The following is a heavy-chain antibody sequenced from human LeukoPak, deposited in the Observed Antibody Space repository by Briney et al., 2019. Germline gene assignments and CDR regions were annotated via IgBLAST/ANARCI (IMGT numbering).Heavy chain of an antibody. CDR1: GDSLTSGSRY. Sequence: SETLSLTCTVSGDSLTSGSRYWSWIRQPAGRGLEWIGHFYSSTRTTYNPSLESRVTISGDTAKNQFSLKLDSVTAADTAVYFCARCMSELDYGDYAYYYHMDVWGKGTTVTVSS. D-gene: IGHD4-17*01. J-gene: IGHJ6*04. CDR3: ARCMSELDYGDYAYYYHMDV. CDR2: FYSSTRT. V-gene: IGHV4-61*09.